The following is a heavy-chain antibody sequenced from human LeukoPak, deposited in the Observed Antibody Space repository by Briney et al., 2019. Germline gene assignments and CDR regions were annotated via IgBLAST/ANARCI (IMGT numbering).Heavy chain of an antibody. CDR1: GFTFDDYA. CDR3: ARDATYYYGSGSPSDAFDI. Sequence: GGSLRLSCAASGFTFDDYAMHWVRQAPGKGLEWVSVIYSGGSTYYADSVKGRFTISRDNSKNTLYLQMSSLRAEDTAVYYCARDATYYYGSGSPSDAFDIWGQGTMVTVSS. D-gene: IGHD3-10*01. J-gene: IGHJ3*02. CDR2: IYSGGST. V-gene: IGHV3-53*01.